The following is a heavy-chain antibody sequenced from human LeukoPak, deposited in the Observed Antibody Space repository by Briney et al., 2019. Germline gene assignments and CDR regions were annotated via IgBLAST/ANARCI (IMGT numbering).Heavy chain of an antibody. Sequence: GGSLRLSCAASGFTFSSYAMHWVRQAPGKGLEWVAVISYDGSNKYYADSVKGRFTISRDNSKNTLYLQMNSLRAEDTAVYYCARLRRTGHISYWGQGTLVTVSS. J-gene: IGHJ4*02. D-gene: IGHD2-21*01. CDR2: ISYDGSNK. CDR3: ARLRRTGHISY. CDR1: GFTFSSYA. V-gene: IGHV3-30-3*01.